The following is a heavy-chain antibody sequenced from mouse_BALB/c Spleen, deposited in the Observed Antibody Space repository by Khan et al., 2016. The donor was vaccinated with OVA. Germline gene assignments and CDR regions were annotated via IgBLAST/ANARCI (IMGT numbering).Heavy chain of an antibody. J-gene: IGHJ3*01. V-gene: IGHV5-9-3*01. D-gene: IGHD2-1*01. CDR2: ISSDGDYT. Sequence: EVQLVESGGGLVKPGGSLKLSCAASGFTFSTYAMSWVRQTPEKRLEWVATISSDGDYTYYPDNVTGRLTISTDNAKNTLYLQMSSLRSEDTAMYYCAKSPYGNFAYWGQGTRVTVSA. CDR1: GFTFSTYA. CDR3: AKSPYGNFAY.